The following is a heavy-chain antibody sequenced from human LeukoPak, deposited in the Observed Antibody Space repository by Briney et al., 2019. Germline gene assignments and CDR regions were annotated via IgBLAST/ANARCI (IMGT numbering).Heavy chain of an antibody. CDR3: AKDSYYDVLTGYRLDY. D-gene: IGHD3-9*01. J-gene: IGHJ4*02. Sequence: GGSLRLSCAASGFTFSSYAINWVRQAPGKGLEWVSGISGSGMSIRYAGSVKGRFTLSRDNSKNTLFPQMNSLRPEDTAVYYCAKDSYYDVLTGYRLDYWGQGSLVTVSA. CDR1: GFTFSSYA. V-gene: IGHV3-23*01. CDR2: ISGSGMSI.